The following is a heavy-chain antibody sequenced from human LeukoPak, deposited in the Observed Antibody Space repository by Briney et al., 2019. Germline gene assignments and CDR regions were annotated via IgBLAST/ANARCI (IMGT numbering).Heavy chain of an antibody. Sequence: GGSLRLSRAASLFTVSDKYMSWIRQAPGTGLNWVAVLYRGGHTYYADSVQDRFIISRDNSKNTLHLQMNSLRVEDTAVYFCAGGVAVWNYFDCWGEGALVSVSS. CDR3: AGGVAVWNYFDC. D-gene: IGHD1-1*01. J-gene: IGHJ4*02. V-gene: IGHV3-66*01. CDR2: LYRGGHT. CDR1: LFTVSDKY.